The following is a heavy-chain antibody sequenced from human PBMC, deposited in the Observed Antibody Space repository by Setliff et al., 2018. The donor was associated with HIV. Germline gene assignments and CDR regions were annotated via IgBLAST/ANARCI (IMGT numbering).Heavy chain of an antibody. V-gene: IGHV3-30*07. Sequence: HPGGSLRLSCVASGFTFRTFAMHWVRQAPGKGLEWVSVISFDGSRTSYADSVKGRFTVSRDNSKNTVSLQMNSRRAEDTAVYYCAKEGVPQWLGNSYHMDVWGKGTTVTVSS. CDR1: GFTFRTFA. CDR3: AKEGVPQWLGNSYHMDV. D-gene: IGHD6-19*01. CDR2: ISFDGSRT. J-gene: IGHJ6*03.